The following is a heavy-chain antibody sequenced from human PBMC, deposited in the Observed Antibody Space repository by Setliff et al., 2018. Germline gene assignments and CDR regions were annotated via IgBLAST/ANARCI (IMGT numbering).Heavy chain of an antibody. V-gene: IGHV4-59*01. CDR3: ARGGTYRYFDY. J-gene: IGHJ4*02. CDR1: GDSISDAS. Sequence: KASETLSLTFTVSGDSISDASIMAWIRQPPGKGLEFIGYVFYNGAAKYDPSLKSRVTMSVDTSKTQFSLKLNSMTTADTAVYYCARGGTYRYFDYWGQGALVTVSS. CDR2: VFYNGAA.